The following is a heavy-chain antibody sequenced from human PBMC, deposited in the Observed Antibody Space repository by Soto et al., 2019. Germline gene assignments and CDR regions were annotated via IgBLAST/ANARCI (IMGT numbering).Heavy chain of an antibody. J-gene: IGHJ4*02. V-gene: IGHV3-30*18. CDR2: ISYDGSNE. CDR3: AKDTYYHDSSGYYVFDY. Sequence: QVQLVESGGGVVQPGRSLRLSCAASGFIFNSYGMHWVRQAPGKGLEWVAGISYDGSNEHYVDSVKGQFTISRDNSKNTVYLQMNSLRAEDTAVYYCAKDTYYHDSSGYYVFDYWGQGTLVTVSS. D-gene: IGHD3-22*01. CDR1: GFIFNSYG.